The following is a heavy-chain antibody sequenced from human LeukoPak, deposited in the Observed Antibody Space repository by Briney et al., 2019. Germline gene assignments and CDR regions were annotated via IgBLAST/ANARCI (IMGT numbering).Heavy chain of an antibody. J-gene: IGHJ4*02. CDR3: ARGGLTYYFDY. V-gene: IGHV3-23*01. CDR1: GFTFSTTA. D-gene: IGHD6-19*01. Sequence: GGSLRLPCAASGFTFSTTAMSWVRQAPGKGLEWVSAISASGDATYYADSVKGRFTISRDNSKSILYLQMNSLRADDTAVYYCARGGLTYYFDYWGQGTLVTVSS. CDR2: ISASGDAT.